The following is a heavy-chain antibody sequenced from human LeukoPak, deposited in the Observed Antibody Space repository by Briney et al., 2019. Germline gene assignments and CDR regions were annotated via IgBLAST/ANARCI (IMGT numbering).Heavy chain of an antibody. CDR2: IYYSGST. CDR3: ARNYRGSLGVDY. D-gene: IGHD1-26*01. V-gene: IGHV4-59*01. Sequence: SETLSLTCTVSGGSISSYFWSWIRQPPGKGLEWIGYIYYSGSTNYNPSLKSRVTISVDTSKNQFSLKLTSVTAADTAVYYCARNYRGSLGVDYWGQGTLVTVSS. J-gene: IGHJ4*02. CDR1: GGSISSYF.